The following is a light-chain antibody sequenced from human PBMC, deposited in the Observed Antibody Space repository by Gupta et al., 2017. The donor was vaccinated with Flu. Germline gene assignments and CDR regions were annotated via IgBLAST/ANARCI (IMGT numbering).Light chain of an antibody. CDR1: SLSQKS. CDR2: KDN. V-gene: IGLV3-25*02. CDR3: QSAHNDSWV. J-gene: IGLJ3*02. Sequence: YELTQLPSVPVSPGQTARFTCSGDSLSQKSVFWYQQQAGQAPVLLIYKDNERTSEVPERFSGFSSGTITTLAIRAVQAEDEADYFCQSAHNDSWVFGGGTKLTVL.